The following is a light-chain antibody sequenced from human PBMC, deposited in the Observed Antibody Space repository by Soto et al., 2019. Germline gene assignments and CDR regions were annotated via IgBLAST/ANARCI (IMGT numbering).Light chain of an antibody. CDR2: DAS. CDR3: QQRSNQLT. V-gene: IGKV3-11*01. J-gene: IGKJ5*01. CDR1: QSVSIY. Sequence: EIVLTHSPATLSLSAVERATLSCRASQSVSIYLAWYQQKPGQAPRLLIYDASNRATGITARFSGSGSGTDFTLTISSLEPEDFAVYYCQQRSNQLTFGQGTRLEIK.